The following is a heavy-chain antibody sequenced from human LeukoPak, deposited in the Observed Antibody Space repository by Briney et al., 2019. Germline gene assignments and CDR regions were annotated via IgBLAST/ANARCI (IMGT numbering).Heavy chain of an antibody. D-gene: IGHD6-19*01. CDR3: AGSSGWADY. CDR1: GGSISSSSYY. V-gene: IGHV4-39*07. J-gene: IGHJ4*02. CDR2: INHSGST. Sequence: SETLSLTCTVSGGSISSSSYYWGWIRQPPGKGLEWIGEINHSGSTNYNPSLKSRVTISVDTSKNQFSLKLSSVTAADTAVYYCAGSSGWADYWGQGTLVTVSS.